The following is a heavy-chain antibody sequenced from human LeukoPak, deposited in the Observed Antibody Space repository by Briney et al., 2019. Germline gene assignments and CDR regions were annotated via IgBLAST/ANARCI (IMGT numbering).Heavy chain of an antibody. Sequence: PGGSLRLSCAASGFTFSSYSMNWVRQAPGKGLEWVSSISSSSSYIYYADSVKGRFTISRDNAKNSLYLQMNSLRAEDTAVYYCARDAATTVTYDFDYWGQGTLVTVSS. CDR3: ARDAATTVTYDFDY. J-gene: IGHJ4*02. CDR2: ISSSSSYI. V-gene: IGHV3-21*01. CDR1: GFTFSSYS. D-gene: IGHD4-17*01.